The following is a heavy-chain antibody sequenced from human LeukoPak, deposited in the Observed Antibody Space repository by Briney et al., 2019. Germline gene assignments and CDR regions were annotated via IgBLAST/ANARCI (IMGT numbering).Heavy chain of an antibody. CDR3: ARGSMVREDNWFDP. CDR1: GFSFSATW. CDR2: ITSDGFST. V-gene: IGHV3-74*03. D-gene: IGHD3-10*01. Sequence: PGGSLRLSCAASGFSFSATWMHWVRQSPGKGLVWVARITSDGFSTTYAESVKGRFTISRDNAKNSVYLQMNSLRAEDTAVYYCARGSMVREDNWFDPWGQGTLVTVSS. J-gene: IGHJ5*02.